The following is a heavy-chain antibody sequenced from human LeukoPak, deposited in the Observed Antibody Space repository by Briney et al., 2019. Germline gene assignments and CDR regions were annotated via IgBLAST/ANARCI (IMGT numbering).Heavy chain of an antibody. J-gene: IGHJ6*02. CDR2: IIPIFGTA. CDR3: ARVDTSYYYYGMDV. CDR1: GYTLTELS. V-gene: IGHV1-69*01. D-gene: IGHD5-18*01. Sequence: KVSCKVSGYTLTELSMHWVRQAPGQGLEWMGGIIPIFGTANYAQKFQGRVTITADESTSTAYMELSSLRSEDTAVYYCARVDTSYYYYGMDVWGQGTTVTVSS.